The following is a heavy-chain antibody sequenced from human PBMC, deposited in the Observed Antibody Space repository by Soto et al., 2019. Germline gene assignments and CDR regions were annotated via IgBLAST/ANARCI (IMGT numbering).Heavy chain of an antibody. J-gene: IGHJ4*02. CDR3: GKVLVGATGHTDSDS. CDR2: IDDNGVT. CDR1: GGSIYRSGYY. V-gene: IGHV4-39*01. D-gene: IGHD2-15*01. Sequence: WETLSLTCTVSGGSIYRSGYYWGWIRQPPGRGWEGSGNIDDNGVTYSNPSLKSRVTISRDTSKNQFSLKLTSVTAADTALYYCGKVLVGATGHTDSDSWGPGTLVTVSS.